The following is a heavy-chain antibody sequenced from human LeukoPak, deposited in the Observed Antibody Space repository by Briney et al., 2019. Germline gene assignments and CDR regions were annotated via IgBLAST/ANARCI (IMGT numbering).Heavy chain of an antibody. Sequence: PSATLSLTCTVSGGSISSGDYYWSWIRQRRGKGLEWIGYIYPSGSIHYNPSLKSRVTISVDTSKNQFSLKLSFVTAADTAVYYCARGPQMTIFDYYYYYGMDVWGQGTTVTVSS. J-gene: IGHJ6*02. D-gene: IGHD3-3*01. CDR1: GGSISSGDYY. V-gene: IGHV4-31*03. CDR3: ARGPQMTIFDYYYYYGMDV. CDR2: IYPSGSI.